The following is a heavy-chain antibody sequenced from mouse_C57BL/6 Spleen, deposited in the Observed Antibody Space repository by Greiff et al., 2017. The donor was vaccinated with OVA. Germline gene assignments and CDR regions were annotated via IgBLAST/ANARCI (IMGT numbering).Heavy chain of an antibody. D-gene: IGHD2-1*01. CDR1: GFTFSDAW. J-gene: IGHJ3*01. Sequence: EVKLMESGGGLVQPGGSMKLSCAASGFTFSDAWMDWVRPSPEKGLEWVAEIRNKANNHATYYAESVKGRFTISRDDSKSSVYLQMNSLRAEDTGIYYCTRDSLYYGNYGWFAYWGQGTLVTVSA. CDR2: IRNKANNHAT. CDR3: TRDSLYYGNYGWFAY. V-gene: IGHV6-6*01.